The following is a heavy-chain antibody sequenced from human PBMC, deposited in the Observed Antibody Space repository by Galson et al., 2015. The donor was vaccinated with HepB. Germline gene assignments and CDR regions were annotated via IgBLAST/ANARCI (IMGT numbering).Heavy chain of an antibody. Sequence: TLSLTCTVSGGSISSGGYYWSWIRQHPGKGLEWIGYIYYSGSTYYNPSLKSRVTISVDTSKSQFSLKLSSVTAADTAVYYCARAVRDCSSTSCYGNWFDPWGQGTLVTVSS. V-gene: IGHV4-31*03. D-gene: IGHD2-2*01. CDR1: GGSISSGGYY. CDR3: ARAVRDCSSTSCYGNWFDP. J-gene: IGHJ5*02. CDR2: IYYSGST.